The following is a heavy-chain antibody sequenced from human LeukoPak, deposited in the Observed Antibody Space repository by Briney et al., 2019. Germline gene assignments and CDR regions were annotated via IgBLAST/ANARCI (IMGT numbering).Heavy chain of an antibody. V-gene: IGHV3-48*01. CDR1: GFTFSSYC. CDR3: ARARGYSYGYSDY. Sequence: GGSLRLSCAASGFTFSSYCMNWVRLAPGKGLEWVAYISSSSKTIDSADSVKGRFTISRDNAKNSLYLQMNSLRAEDTAVYYCARARGYSYGYSDYWGQGTLVTVSS. CDR2: ISSSSKTI. D-gene: IGHD5-18*01. J-gene: IGHJ4*02.